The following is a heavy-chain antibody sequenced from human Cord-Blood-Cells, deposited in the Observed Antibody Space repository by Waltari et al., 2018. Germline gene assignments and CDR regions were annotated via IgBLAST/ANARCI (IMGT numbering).Heavy chain of an antibody. J-gene: IGHJ4*02. CDR3: ARDLFRVIDY. D-gene: IGHD3-10*01. CDR2: ISSSGSTI. Sequence: VQLVESGGGLVQPGGSLRLSCAASGFTFSSDEMNWVRQAPGKGLEWVSYISSSGSTIYYADSVKGRFTSSRDNAKNSLYLQMNSLRAADTAVYYCARDLFRVIDYWGQGTLVTVSS. V-gene: IGHV3-48*03. CDR1: GFTFSSDE.